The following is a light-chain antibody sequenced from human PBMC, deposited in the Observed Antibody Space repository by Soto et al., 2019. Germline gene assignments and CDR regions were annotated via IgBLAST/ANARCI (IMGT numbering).Light chain of an antibody. CDR1: SSKIGAGYD. CDR2: GNR. J-gene: IGLJ2*01. Sequence: QSVLTQPPSVSGAPGQRVTISCTGSSSKIGAGYDVHWYQQLPGTAPKLLIHGNRNRPSGVPDRFSGSQSGTSASLAITGLQAEDEADYYCQSYDTSLTGSVVFGGGTKLTVL. V-gene: IGLV1-40*01. CDR3: QSYDTSLTGSVV.